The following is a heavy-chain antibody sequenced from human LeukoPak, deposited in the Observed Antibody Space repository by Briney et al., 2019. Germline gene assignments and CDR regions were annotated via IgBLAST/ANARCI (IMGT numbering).Heavy chain of an antibody. D-gene: IGHD3-22*01. CDR2: IYYSGST. Sequence: SETLSLTCTVSGGSISSSSYYWGWIRQPPGKGLEWIGSIYYSGSTYYNPSLKSRVTISVDTSKNQFSLKLSSVTAADTAVYYCAREGSDSSGYVDYWGQGTLVTVSS. CDR1: GGSISSSSYY. CDR3: AREGSDSSGYVDY. J-gene: IGHJ4*02. V-gene: IGHV4-39*07.